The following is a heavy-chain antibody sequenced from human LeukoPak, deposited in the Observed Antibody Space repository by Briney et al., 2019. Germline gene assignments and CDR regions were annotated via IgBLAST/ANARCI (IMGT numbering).Heavy chain of an antibody. CDR1: GFTFSDYT. D-gene: IGHD6-13*01. V-gene: IGHV3-48*04. CDR3: ARDTMYSSSWYSQNDY. J-gene: IGHJ4*02. CDR2: IDLSGSTL. Sequence: GGSLRLSCAASGFTFSDYTMNWVRQAPGKGLEWVSYIDLSGSTLYYVDSVKGRFTISRDNAKNSLYLQMNSLRAEDTAVYYCARDTMYSSSWYSQNDYWGQGTLVTVSS.